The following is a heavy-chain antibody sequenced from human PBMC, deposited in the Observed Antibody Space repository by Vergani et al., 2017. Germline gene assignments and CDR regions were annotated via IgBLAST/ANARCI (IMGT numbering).Heavy chain of an antibody. Sequence: VHLVESGGGVVQPGRSLRLSCVVSGFTSSYYGMHWVRQAPGKGLEYVSAISSNGGSTYYANSVKGRFTISRDNSKNTLYLQMGSLIAEDMAVYYCARGDILTGYRDAFDIWGQGTMVTVSS. V-gene: IGHV3-64*01. CDR2: ISSNGGST. D-gene: IGHD3-9*01. CDR3: ARGDILTGYRDAFDI. J-gene: IGHJ3*02. CDR1: GFTSSYYG.